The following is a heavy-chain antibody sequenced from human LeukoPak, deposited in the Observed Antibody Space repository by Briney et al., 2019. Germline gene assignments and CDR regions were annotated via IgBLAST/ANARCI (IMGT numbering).Heavy chain of an antibody. CDR2: ISTGSTYI. Sequence: GGSLRLSCAASGFTFSSYSMNWVRQAPGKGLEWVSSISTGSTYIYYADSVKGRFTISRDNAKNSLYLQMNSLRAEDTAVYYCATDGIASTGPYHFDYWGQGTLVTVSS. CDR3: ATDGIASTGPYHFDY. J-gene: IGHJ4*02. V-gene: IGHV3-21*01. D-gene: IGHD6-13*01. CDR1: GFTFSSYS.